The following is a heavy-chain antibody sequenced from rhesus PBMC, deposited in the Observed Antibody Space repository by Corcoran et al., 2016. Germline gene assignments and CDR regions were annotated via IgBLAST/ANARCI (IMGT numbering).Heavy chain of an antibody. Sequence: QVQLQESGPGLVKPSETLSLTCAVSGGSISSSNWWSWIRQHPGKGLDGIGGIYSKRASPNYNPSLKSRVTISKDTSKNQFLLKLSSVTAADTAVYYCAREIGNPRDYWGQGVLVTVSS. V-gene: IGHV4S18*01. J-gene: IGHJ4*01. CDR3: AREIGNPRDY. CDR1: GGSISSSNW. D-gene: IGHD2-15*01. CDR2: IYSKRASP.